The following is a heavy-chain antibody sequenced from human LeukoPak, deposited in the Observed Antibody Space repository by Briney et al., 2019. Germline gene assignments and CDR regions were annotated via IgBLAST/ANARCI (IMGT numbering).Heavy chain of an antibody. CDR2: IYYSGST. V-gene: IGHV4-39*01. J-gene: IGHJ4*02. CDR3: ARFSSGWYSGDY. CDR1: GGSISSNSYY. Sequence: SETLSLTCTVLGGSISSNSYYWGWIRQPPGKGLEWIGSIYYSGSTYYNPSLKSRVTISVDTSKKQFSLKLSSVTAADTAVYYCARFSSGWYSGDYWGQGTLVTVSS. D-gene: IGHD6-19*01.